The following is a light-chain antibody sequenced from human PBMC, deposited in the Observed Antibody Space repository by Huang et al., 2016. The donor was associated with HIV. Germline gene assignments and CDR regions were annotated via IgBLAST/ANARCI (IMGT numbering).Light chain of an antibody. CDR2: KAS. Sequence: DIPMTQSPSTLSASVGDRVTITCRASPNISNWLAWYQQKPGKAPKLLVYKASKLEIGVPSRISGSGSGSEFTLTISSLQPDDFATYYCQQYKSYSYTFGRGTKVETK. J-gene: IGKJ2*01. CDR1: PNISNW. CDR3: QQYKSYSYT. V-gene: IGKV1-5*03.